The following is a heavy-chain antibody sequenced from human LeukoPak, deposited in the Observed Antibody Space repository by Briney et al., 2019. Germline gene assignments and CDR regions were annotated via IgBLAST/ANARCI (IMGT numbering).Heavy chain of an antibody. V-gene: IGHV1-58*01. Sequence: XTSSAVQWVRQAGGQXREGIGWIVVGSGNTNYAQKFQERVTITRDMSTSTAYMELSSLRSEDTAVYYCAVTARVAAADYFDYWGQGTLVTVSS. CDR3: AVTARVAAADYFDY. J-gene: IGHJ4*02. CDR1: XTSSA. CDR2: IVVGSGNT. D-gene: IGHD6-13*01.